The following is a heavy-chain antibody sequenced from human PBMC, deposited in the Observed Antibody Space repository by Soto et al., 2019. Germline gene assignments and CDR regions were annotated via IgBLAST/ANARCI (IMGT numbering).Heavy chain of an antibody. CDR1: GDTVSSNSVA. CDR3: ARAEDDPVYYYYGRDV. CDR2: TYYRSRWYS. Sequence: PSQTLSLTCVGSGDTVSSNSVAWNWVRQSPSRGLEWLGRTYYRSRWYSDYAVSVRSRIDINADTSKNQVSLQLNSVTPEATAVYYCARAEDDPVYYYYGRDVWGQGTTGAVSS. D-gene: IGHD3-3*01. V-gene: IGHV6-1*01. J-gene: IGHJ6*02.